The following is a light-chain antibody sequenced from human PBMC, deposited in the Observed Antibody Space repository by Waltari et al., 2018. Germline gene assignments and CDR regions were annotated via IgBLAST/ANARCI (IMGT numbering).Light chain of an antibody. CDR1: SSDVGRYNL. J-gene: IGLJ2*01. CDR3: CSFAFSSTTSVI. V-gene: IGLV2-23*02. Sequence: QSALTQPASVSGSPGQSITISCTGTSSDVGRYNLVSWYQQYQGKAPKLSIYEVSKRPSGVSDRFSGSKSANTASLTISGLQDEDEADYYCCSFAFSSTTSVIFGGGTKLAVL. CDR2: EVS.